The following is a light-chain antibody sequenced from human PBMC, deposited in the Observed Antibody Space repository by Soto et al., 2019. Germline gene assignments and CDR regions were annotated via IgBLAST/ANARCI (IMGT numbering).Light chain of an antibody. Sequence: EIVMTQSPGTLSVSLWERATLSCRASQRVSSNLAWFQQKPGQAPRLLIYGASTRATSIPARFRGSGSGTEFTLTISSLQSEDFAVYYCQQYNKWPLSFGGGTRVEIK. CDR1: QRVSSN. V-gene: IGKV3-15*01. CDR2: GAS. CDR3: QQYNKWPLS. J-gene: IGKJ4*01.